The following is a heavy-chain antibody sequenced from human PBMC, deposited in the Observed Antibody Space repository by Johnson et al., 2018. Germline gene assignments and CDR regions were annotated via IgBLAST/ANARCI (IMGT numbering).Heavy chain of an antibody. V-gene: IGHV3-33*01. D-gene: IGHD3-22*01. Sequence: QVQLVESGGGVVQPGRSLRLSCAASGFTFSSYGMHWVRQAPGKGLEWVAVIWYDGRNTYYADPVTGRFTISRDNSKNTLELQMNRQRAEDTAVYYCARDGGYYDDSSGYYWQGYFQHWGQGTLVTVSS. CDR2: IWYDGRNT. CDR1: GFTFSSYG. J-gene: IGHJ1*01. CDR3: ARDGGYYDDSSGYYWQGYFQH.